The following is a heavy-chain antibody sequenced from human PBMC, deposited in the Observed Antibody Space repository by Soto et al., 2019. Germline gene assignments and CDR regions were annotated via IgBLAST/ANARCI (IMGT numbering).Heavy chain of an antibody. Sequence: QVQLQESGPGLVQPSETPSLTCAVSGASVSSSSYFWTWIRQPPGKGLAWIGYIYFTGRNTDNPSLTSRLTLSLDTSKTQFSLNLNSVTAADTAMYYCARVDGSGTYSLFDYWGQGTLVTVSS. J-gene: IGHJ4*02. D-gene: IGHD3-10*01. V-gene: IGHV4-61*01. CDR3: ARVDGSGTYSLFDY. CDR1: GASVSSSSYF. CDR2: IYFTGRN.